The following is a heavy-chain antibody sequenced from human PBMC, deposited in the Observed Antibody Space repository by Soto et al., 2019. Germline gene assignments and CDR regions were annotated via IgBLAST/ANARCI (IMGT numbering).Heavy chain of an antibody. V-gene: IGHV4-31*03. J-gene: IGHJ6*02. CDR1: GCSISSGGYY. CDR3: VRLGYYYGMDV. D-gene: IGHD6-19*01. Sequence: PAETLSLTCTVSGCSISSGGYYWSWIRQHPGKGLEWIGYIYYSGSTYYNPSLKSRVTISVDTSKNQFSLKLSSVTAADTAVYYCVRLGYYYGMDVWGQGTTVTAP. CDR2: IYYSGST.